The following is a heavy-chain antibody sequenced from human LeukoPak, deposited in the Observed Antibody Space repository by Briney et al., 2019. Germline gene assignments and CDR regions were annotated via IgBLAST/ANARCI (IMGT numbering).Heavy chain of an antibody. CDR2: ISAYNGNT. Sequence: GASVKVSCKVSGYTLTEVSMHWVRQAPGQGLEWMGWISAYNGNTNYAQKLQGRVTMTTDTSTSTAYMELRSLRSDDTAVYYCARVSVRYDFWSGYYLFEDWFDPWGQGTLVTVSS. D-gene: IGHD3-3*01. CDR1: GYTLTEVS. CDR3: ARVSVRYDFWSGYYLFEDWFDP. V-gene: IGHV1-18*01. J-gene: IGHJ5*02.